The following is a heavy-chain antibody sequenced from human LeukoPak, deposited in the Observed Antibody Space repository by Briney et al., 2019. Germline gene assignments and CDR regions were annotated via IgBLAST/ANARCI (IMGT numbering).Heavy chain of an antibody. V-gene: IGHV5-51*01. J-gene: IGHJ5*02. CDR3: ARPSSGWYGWFDP. Sequence: GESLKISCKGSGYSFTNYWIGLVRQVPGKGLEWMAIIFPGDSDTRYSPSFRGQVTISVDKSISTVYLQWSSLKASDSAMYYCARPSSGWYGWFDPWGQGTLVTVSS. CDR2: IFPGDSDT. D-gene: IGHD6-19*01. CDR1: GYSFTNYW.